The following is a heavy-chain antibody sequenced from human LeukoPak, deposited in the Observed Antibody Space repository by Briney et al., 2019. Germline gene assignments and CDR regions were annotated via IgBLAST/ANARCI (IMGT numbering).Heavy chain of an antibody. D-gene: IGHD6-13*01. CDR1: GFTFSDYY. V-gene: IGHV3-11*04. CDR2: ISSSGSTI. J-gene: IGHJ4*02. Sequence: GGSLRLSCAASGFTFSDYYMSWIRQAPGKGLEWVSYISSSGSTIYYADSVKGRFTISRDNAKNSLYLQMNSLRAEDTAVYYCAREYSSSWVTPSGYWGQGTLVTVSS. CDR3: AREYSSSWVTPSGY.